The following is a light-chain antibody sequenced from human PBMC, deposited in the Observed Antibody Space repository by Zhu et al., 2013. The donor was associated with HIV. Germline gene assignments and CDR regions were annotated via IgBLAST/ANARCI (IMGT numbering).Light chain of an antibody. CDR2: GAS. J-gene: IGKJ2*01. CDR1: QSVSNS. V-gene: IGKV3-15*01. CDR3: QQYGSSSGYT. Sequence: EIVMTQSPATLSVSPGERATLSCRASQSVSNSLAWYQQKPGQAPRLLIYGASTRATGIPARFSGSGSGTEFTLTISSLQSEDFAVYYCQQYGSSSGYTFGQGTKLEIK.